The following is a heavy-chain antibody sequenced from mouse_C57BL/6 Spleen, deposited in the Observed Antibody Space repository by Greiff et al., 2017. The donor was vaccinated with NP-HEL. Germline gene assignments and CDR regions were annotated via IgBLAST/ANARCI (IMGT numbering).Heavy chain of an antibody. D-gene: IGHD2-1*01. CDR2: ISYDGSN. CDR3: ARGRGNFHWYFDV. V-gene: IGHV3-6*01. CDR1: GYSITSGYY. Sequence: EVKLMESGPGLVKPSQSLSLTCSVTGYSITSGYYWNWIRQFPGNKLEWMGYISYDGSNNYNPSLKNRISITRDTSKNQFFLKLNSVTTEDTATYYCARGRGNFHWYFDVWGTGTTVTVSS. J-gene: IGHJ1*03.